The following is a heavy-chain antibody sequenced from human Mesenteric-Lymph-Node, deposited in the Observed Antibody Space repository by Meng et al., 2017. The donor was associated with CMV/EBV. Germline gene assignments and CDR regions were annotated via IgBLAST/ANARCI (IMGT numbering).Heavy chain of an antibody. CDR1: FSSYT. CDR3: ARGVGERFLEWLLSCWFDP. J-gene: IGHJ5*02. D-gene: IGHD3-3*01. V-gene: IGHV1-69*08. Sequence: FSSYTISWVRQATGQGLEWMGRIIPIRGRANYAQKFQGRVTITADKSTSTAYMELSSLRSEDTAVYYCARGVGERFLEWLLSCWFDPWGQGTLVTVSS. CDR2: IIPIRGRA.